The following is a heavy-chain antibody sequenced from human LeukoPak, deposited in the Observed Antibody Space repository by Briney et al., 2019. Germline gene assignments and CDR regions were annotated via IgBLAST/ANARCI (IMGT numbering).Heavy chain of an antibody. V-gene: IGHV1-2*02. CDR2: INPNSGGT. CDR1: GYTFTGYY. J-gene: IGHJ4*02. D-gene: IGHD3-9*01. Sequence: GASVKVSCKASGYTFTGYYMHWVRQAPGQGLEWMGWINPNSGGTNYAQKFQGRVTMTRDTSISTAYMELSRLRSDDTAVYYCARDRYYDILTGYPLGNWGQGTLVTVSS. CDR3: ARDRYYDILTGYPLGN.